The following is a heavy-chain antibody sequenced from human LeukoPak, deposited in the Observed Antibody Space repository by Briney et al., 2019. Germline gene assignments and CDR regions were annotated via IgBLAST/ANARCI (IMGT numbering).Heavy chain of an antibody. CDR1: AYTFTGYF. CDR2: INPNSGGT. J-gene: IGHJ4*02. V-gene: IGHV1-2*02. CDR3: AKPRYSSSSAGFDY. D-gene: IGHD6-6*01. Sequence: ASVKVSCKASAYTFTGYFMHWVRQAPGQGLEWMGYINPNSGGTKYAQKFQGRVTMTRDTSLSTAYMELSRLRSDDTAVYYCAKPRYSSSSAGFDYWGQGTLVTVSS.